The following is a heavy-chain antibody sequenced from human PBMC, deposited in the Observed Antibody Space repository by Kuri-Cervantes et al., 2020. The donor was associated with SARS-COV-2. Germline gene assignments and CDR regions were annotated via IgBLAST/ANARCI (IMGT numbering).Heavy chain of an antibody. Sequence: SETLSLTCTVSGGSISSSSYYWGWIRQPPGKGLEWIGSIYYSGSTYYNPSLKSRVTISVDTSKNQFSLKLSSVTAADTAVYYCAGQLGPQYFDYWGRGTLVTVSS. V-gene: IGHV4-39*01. J-gene: IGHJ4*02. CDR2: IYYSGST. CDR1: GGSISSSSYY. CDR3: AGQLGPQYFDY. D-gene: IGHD6-6*01.